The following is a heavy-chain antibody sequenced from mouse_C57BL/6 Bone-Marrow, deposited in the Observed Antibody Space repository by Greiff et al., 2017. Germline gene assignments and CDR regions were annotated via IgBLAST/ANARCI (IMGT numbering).Heavy chain of an antibody. CDR3: ASYYYGSSQFAY. D-gene: IGHD1-1*01. Sequence: QVQLQQPGAELVKPGASVKMSCKASGYTFTSYWITWVKQRPGQGLEWIGDIYPGSGSTNYNEKFKSKATLTVDTSSSTAYMQLSSLTSDDSAVYYCASYYYGSSQFAYWGQGTLVTVSA. CDR1: GYTFTSYW. V-gene: IGHV1-55*01. CDR2: IYPGSGST. J-gene: IGHJ3*01.